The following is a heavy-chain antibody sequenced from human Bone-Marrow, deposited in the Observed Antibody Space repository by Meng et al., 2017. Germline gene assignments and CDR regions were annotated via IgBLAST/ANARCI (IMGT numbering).Heavy chain of an antibody. Sequence: QVQLQESGPGLVKPSETLFLTCTVSGSPITNYYWTWLRQPPGKRLEWIGYIRHSGSAAYDHSLKSRVTISVDTSKNQFSLKLSSVTATDTAVYYCARRREVVSHRDWFDSWGQGTLVTVSS. D-gene: IGHD5/OR15-5a*01. CDR1: GSPITNYY. J-gene: IGHJ5*01. CDR2: IRHSGSA. V-gene: IGHV4-59*08. CDR3: ARRREVVSHRDWFDS.